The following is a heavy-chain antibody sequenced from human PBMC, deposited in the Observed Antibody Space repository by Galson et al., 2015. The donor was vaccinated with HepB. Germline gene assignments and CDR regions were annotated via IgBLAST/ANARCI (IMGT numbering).Heavy chain of an antibody. CDR2: ISYDGSNK. CDR1: GFTFSSYA. V-gene: IGHV3-30*04. CDR3: ARDVAAYSSSFDY. J-gene: IGHJ4*02. Sequence: SLRLSCAASGFTFSSYAMHWVRQAPGKGLEWVAVISYDGSNKYYADSVKGRFTISRDNSKNTLYLQMNSLRAEDTAVYYCARDVAAYSSSFDYWGQGTLVTVSS. D-gene: IGHD6-13*01.